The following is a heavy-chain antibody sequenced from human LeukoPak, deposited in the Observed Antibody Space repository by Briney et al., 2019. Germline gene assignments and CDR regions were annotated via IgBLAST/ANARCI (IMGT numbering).Heavy chain of an antibody. D-gene: IGHD3-16*01. CDR2: INHSGST. Sequence: PSETLCLTCAVYGGSFSGYYWSWIRQPPGKGLEWIGEINHSGSTNYNPSLKSRVTISVDTSKNQFSLKLSSVTAADTAVYYCARAWGAIDYWGQGTLVTVSS. J-gene: IGHJ4*02. CDR1: GGSFSGYY. CDR3: ARAWGAIDY. V-gene: IGHV4-34*01.